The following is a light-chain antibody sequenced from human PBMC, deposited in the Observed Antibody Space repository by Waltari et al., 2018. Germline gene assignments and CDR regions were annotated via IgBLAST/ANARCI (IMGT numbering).Light chain of an antibody. CDR3: SSYTSSSKNV. CDR1: SSDVGGYNY. CDR2: EVS. Sequence: QSALTQPASVSGSPGQSITISCTGTSSDVGGYNYVSWYQQHPGKAPKLMIYEVSNRPSGVSNRCSGSKSGNTASRTISGLQAEDEADYYCSSYTSSSKNVFGTGTKVTVL. J-gene: IGLJ1*01. V-gene: IGLV2-14*01.